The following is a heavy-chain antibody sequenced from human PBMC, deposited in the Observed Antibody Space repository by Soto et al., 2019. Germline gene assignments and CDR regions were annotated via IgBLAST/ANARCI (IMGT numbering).Heavy chain of an antibody. J-gene: IGHJ6*02. CDR1: GYTFTSYY. V-gene: IGHV1-46*01. CDR3: ARGRSPEVGVRGAKGRRYYGMDV. Sequence: ASVKVSCKASGYTFTSYYMHWVRQAPGQGLEWMGIINPSGGSTSYAQKFQGRVTMTRDTTTSTVYMELSSLRFEDTAVYYFARGRSPEVGVRGAKGRRYYGMDVLGQGTTVTVSS. D-gene: IGHD2-8*01. CDR2: INPSGGST.